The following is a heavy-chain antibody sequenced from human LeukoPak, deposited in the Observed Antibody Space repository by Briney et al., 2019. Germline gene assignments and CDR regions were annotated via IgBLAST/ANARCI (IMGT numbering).Heavy chain of an antibody. V-gene: IGHV3-30*04. CDR1: GFTFSPFS. J-gene: IGHJ4*02. D-gene: IGHD3-16*01. CDR2: ISKDGINK. CDR3: ARDPNRLGAYYFDS. Sequence: GRSLRLSCAASGFTFSPFSFHWVRQAPGKGLAWVALISKDGINKYYADSVKGRFTISRDNSKNTLYLQMNSLRPEDTAVYFCARDPNRLGAYYFDSWGPGTLVTVST.